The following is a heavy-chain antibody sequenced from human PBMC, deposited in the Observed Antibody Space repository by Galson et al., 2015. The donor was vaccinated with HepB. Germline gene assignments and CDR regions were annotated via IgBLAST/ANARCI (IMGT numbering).Heavy chain of an antibody. V-gene: IGHV3-23*01. CDR2: ISASGTGT. Sequence: SLRLSCAASGFTFSSYGMYWVRQAPGKGLEWVSGISASGTGTHYADSVKGRFTISRDNSKNTLYLQMNSLRAEDTAVYYCAKAGPYGDRSSNIWAARYSFYMDAWGKGTTAIVSS. CDR3: AKAGPYGDRSSNIWAARYSFYMDA. CDR1: GFTFSSYG. J-gene: IGHJ6*03. D-gene: IGHD4/OR15-4a*01.